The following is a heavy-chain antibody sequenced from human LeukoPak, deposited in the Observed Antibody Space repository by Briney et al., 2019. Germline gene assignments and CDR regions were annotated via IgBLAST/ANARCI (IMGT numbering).Heavy chain of an antibody. J-gene: IGHJ4*02. Sequence: GGSLRLSCAASGFTFSIYSMSWVRQAPGKGLQWVSYISSGSSIIYYADSVKGRFTISRDNAKNSLYLQMNSLRAEDTAVYYCARNHLDYYSGSPTHFDYWGQGTLVTVSS. V-gene: IGHV3-48*04. CDR1: GFTFSIYS. D-gene: IGHD1-26*01. CDR2: ISSGSSII. CDR3: ARNHLDYYSGSPTHFDY.